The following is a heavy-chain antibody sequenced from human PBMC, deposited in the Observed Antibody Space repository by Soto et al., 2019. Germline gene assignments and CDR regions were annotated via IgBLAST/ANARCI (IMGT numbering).Heavy chain of an antibody. CDR1: GYTLTSYY. CDR2: INPNGGST. CDR3: ARGLASGDY. D-gene: IGHD6-6*01. V-gene: IGHV1-46*03. J-gene: IGHJ4*02. Sequence: QVQLVQSGAEVKEPGASVKVSCKASGYTLTSYYIHWIRQAPGRGLEWMGIINPNGGSTNYAQSFQGRVTITRDTSTSTVYMDLSSLRSEDTAVYYCARGLASGDYWGQGTLVTVSS.